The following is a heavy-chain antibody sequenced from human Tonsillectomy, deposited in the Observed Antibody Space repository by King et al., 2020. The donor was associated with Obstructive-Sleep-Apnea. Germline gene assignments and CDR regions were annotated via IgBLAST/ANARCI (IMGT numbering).Heavy chain of an antibody. CDR1: GFTFSGSS. CDR2: IRSKGKSYAT. J-gene: IGHJ4*02. D-gene: IGHD2-15*01. Sequence: VQLVESGGGLVQPGGSLKLSCVASGFTFSGSSIHWVRQASGKGLEWLGRIRSKGKSYATAYGASVNGRFLISRDDSRNTAYLQMNSLKTEDTAVYYCTRLVVVETTASSEWGQGTLVTVSS. V-gene: IGHV3-73*01. CDR3: TRLVVVETTASSE.